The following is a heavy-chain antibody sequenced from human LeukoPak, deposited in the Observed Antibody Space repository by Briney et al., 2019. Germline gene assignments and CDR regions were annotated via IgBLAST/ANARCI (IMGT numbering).Heavy chain of an antibody. CDR1: GFTFSSYS. CDR2: ITASGTAM. CDR3: ASSGSYRFDY. J-gene: IGHJ4*02. D-gene: IGHD1-26*01. V-gene: IGHV3-48*02. Sequence: QAGRSLRLSCAASGFTFSSYSMNWVRQAAGKGLEWVSHITASGTAMFYADSVKGRFTISRDNAKNSLYLQMNSLRDEDTAVYYCASSGSYRFDYWGQGTLVTVSS.